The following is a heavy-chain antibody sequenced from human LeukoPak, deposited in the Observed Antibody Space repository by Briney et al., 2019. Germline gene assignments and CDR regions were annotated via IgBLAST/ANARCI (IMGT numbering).Heavy chain of an antibody. CDR3: AREILGGFNPRAY. CDR2: IHRSGSP. CDR1: LDSTTSNF. V-gene: IGHV4-4*02. D-gene: IGHD1-14*01. J-gene: IGHJ4*02. Sequence: PSEALSLTCTVSLDSTTSNFWSWVRQPPGKGLEWIGEIHRSGSPNYNPSLQSRVTISIDRSRNQIVLELSSVTAADTAVYYCAREILGGFNPRAYWGQGTLVTVSS.